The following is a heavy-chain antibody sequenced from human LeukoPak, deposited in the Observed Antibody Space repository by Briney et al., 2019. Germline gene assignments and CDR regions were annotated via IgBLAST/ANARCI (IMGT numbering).Heavy chain of an antibody. Sequence: SETLSLTCTVSGGSISSYYWSWIRQPAGKGLEWIGYIYYSGSTNYNPSLKSRVTISVDTSKNQFSLKLTSVTAADTAVYYCASVYSLYDNWGQGILVIVSS. D-gene: IGHD6-13*01. CDR1: GGSISSYY. CDR2: IYYSGST. V-gene: IGHV4-59*08. CDR3: ASVYSLYDN. J-gene: IGHJ4*02.